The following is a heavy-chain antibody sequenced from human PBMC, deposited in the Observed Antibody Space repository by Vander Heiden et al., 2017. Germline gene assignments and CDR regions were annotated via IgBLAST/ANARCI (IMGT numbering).Heavy chain of an antibody. CDR1: GFTFSNAW. CDR2: IRSKTDGGTT. V-gene: IGHV3-15*01. D-gene: IGHD1-1*01. CDR3: TTGFLQGRSPL. Sequence: EVQLVESGGGLVKPGGSLRPSCAASGFTFSNAWMSWVRQAPGKGLEWVGRIRSKTDGGTTDYAAPVKGRFTISRDDSKNTLYLQMNSLKTEDTAVYYCTTGFLQGRSPLWGQGTMVTVSS. J-gene: IGHJ3*01.